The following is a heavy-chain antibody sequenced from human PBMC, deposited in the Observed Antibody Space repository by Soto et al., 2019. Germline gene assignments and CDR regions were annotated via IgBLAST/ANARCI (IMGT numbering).Heavy chain of an antibody. CDR2: IGGSGVST. CDR1: GFTFSSYA. J-gene: IGHJ3*02. CDR3: ARDHNWKYDAFDI. V-gene: IGHV3-23*01. D-gene: IGHD1-7*01. Sequence: GGSLRLSCAASGFTFSSYAMNWVRQAPGKGLEWVSTIGGSGVSTYFADSVKSRFTISRDNSKNTLYLQMNSLTAEDTAVYYCARDHNWKYDAFDIWGQGTMVTVSS.